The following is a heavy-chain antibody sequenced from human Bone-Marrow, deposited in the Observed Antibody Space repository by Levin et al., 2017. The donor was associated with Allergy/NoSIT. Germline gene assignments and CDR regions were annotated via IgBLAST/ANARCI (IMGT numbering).Heavy chain of an antibody. J-gene: IGHJ5*01. V-gene: IGHV4-59*03. CDR2: VFHSGKT. Sequence: SETLSLTCSVSDDSITSFYWSWVRQPPGKGLEWIGYVFHSGKTNYNPSLESRVSMSVDTSKNQFSLTLKSLTAADTAVYYCAAYGDHSAMWFDPWGQGTLVTVSS. CDR1: DDSITSFY. CDR3: AAYGDHSAMWFDP. D-gene: IGHD4-17*01.